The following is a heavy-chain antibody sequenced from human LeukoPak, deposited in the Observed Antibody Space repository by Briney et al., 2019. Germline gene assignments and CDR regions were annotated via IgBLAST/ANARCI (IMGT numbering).Heavy chain of an antibody. V-gene: IGHV4-4*07. CDR3: ARDISVAGSFLLFDY. J-gene: IGHJ4*02. D-gene: IGHD6-19*01. CDR1: GGSNSSYH. CDR2: IYTSGSS. Sequence: SETPSLTCTVSGGSNSSYHWIWLRQPAGKGLEWIGRIYTSGSSNSNPSLKSRVPMSADTSKNLFSLKLSSVTAADTAVYYCARDISVAGSFLLFDYWGQGTLVTVSS.